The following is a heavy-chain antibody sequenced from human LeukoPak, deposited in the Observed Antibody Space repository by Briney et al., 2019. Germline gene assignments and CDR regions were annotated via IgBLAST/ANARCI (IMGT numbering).Heavy chain of an antibody. CDR3: SKQYYYDSSGYYSFDY. V-gene: IGHV1-69*13. Sequence: SVKVSCKASGGTFSSYAISWVRQAPGQGLEWMGGIIPIFGTANYAQKFQGRVTITADESTSTAYMELSSLRSEDTAVYYCSKQYYYDSSGYYSFDYWGQGTLVTVSS. CDR2: IIPIFGTA. J-gene: IGHJ4*02. CDR1: GGTFSSYA. D-gene: IGHD3-22*01.